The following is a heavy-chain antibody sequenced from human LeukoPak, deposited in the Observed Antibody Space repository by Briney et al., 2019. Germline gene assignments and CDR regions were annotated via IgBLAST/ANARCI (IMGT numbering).Heavy chain of an antibody. CDR2: INHSGST. V-gene: IGHV4-34*01. Sequence: SETLSLTCAVYGGSFSGYYWSWIRQPPGKGLEWIGEINHSGSTFYNPSLKGRVTISIDRSNNQFSLRLSSVTAADTAVYYCARDLDCSGGTCYFDPWGQGTLVTVSS. J-gene: IGHJ5*02. D-gene: IGHD2-15*01. CDR1: GGSFSGYY. CDR3: ARDLDCSGGTCYFDP.